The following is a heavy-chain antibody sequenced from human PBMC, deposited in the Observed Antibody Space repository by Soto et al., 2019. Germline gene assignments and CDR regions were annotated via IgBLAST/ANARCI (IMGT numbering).Heavy chain of an antibody. CDR2: FNAGNGNT. V-gene: IGHV1-3*01. CDR1: GYTFTSYA. CDR3: ARALGPRLDP. J-gene: IGHJ5*02. Sequence: QVQLVQSGAEVKKPGASVKVSCKASGYTFTSYAMHWVRQAPGQRLEWMGWFNAGNGNTKYSQKFQGRVTITRDTSASTAYMELSSLRSEDTAVYYCARALGPRLDPWGQGTLVTVSS.